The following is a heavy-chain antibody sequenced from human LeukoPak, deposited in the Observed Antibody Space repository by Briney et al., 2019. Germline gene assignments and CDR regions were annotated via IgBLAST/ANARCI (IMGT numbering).Heavy chain of an antibody. D-gene: IGHD6-13*01. CDR3: TTSIAAAGTYYYYYGMDV. J-gene: IGHJ6*02. CDR1: GFTFSNAW. V-gene: IGHV3-15*01. Sequence: GGSLRLSCAASGFTFSNAWMSWVRQAPGKGLEWVGRIKCGGTADYAAPVKGRFTISRDDSKNTLYLQMNSLKSEDTAVYYCTTSIAAAGTYYYYYGMDVWGQGTTVTVS. CDR2: IKCGGTA.